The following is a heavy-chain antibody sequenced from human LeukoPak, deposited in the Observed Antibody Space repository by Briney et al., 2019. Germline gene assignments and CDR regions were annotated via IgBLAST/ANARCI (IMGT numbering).Heavy chain of an antibody. D-gene: IGHD3-10*01. J-gene: IGHJ4*02. Sequence: SETLSLTCTVSGGSTSSGNYYWGWIRQPPGKGLEWIGGISSSGNTYYNPSLKSRITISIDTSKNRFSLKLSSVTAADTAVYYCARGIGSYYYGSGSYWPSYYFDYWGQGTLVTVSS. V-gene: IGHV4-39*07. CDR3: ARGIGSYYYGSGSYWPSYYFDY. CDR2: ISSSGNT. CDR1: GGSTSSGNYY.